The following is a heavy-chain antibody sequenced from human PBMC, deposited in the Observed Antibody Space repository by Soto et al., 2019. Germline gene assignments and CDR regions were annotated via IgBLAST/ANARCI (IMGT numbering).Heavy chain of an antibody. CDR2: IIPIFGTA. CDR1: GGTFSSYA. D-gene: IGHD3-22*01. Sequence: VQLVQSGAEVKKPGSSVKVSCKASGGTFSSYAISWVRQAPGQGLEWMGGIIPIFGTANYAQKFQGRVTITADKSTSTAYMELSSLRSEDTAVYYCARRPGNYYDSSGYYDYWGQGTLVTVSS. CDR3: ARRPGNYYDSSGYYDY. J-gene: IGHJ4*02. V-gene: IGHV1-69*06.